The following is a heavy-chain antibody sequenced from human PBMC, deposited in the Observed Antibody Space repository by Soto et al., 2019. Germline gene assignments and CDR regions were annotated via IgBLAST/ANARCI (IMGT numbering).Heavy chain of an antibody. V-gene: IGHV1-69*06. J-gene: IGHJ3*02. CDR1: GVTFSSYA. CDR2: IIPIFGTA. Sequence: SVKVSCKASGVTFSSYAISWVRQAPGQGLEWMGGIIPIFGTANYAQKFQGRVTITADKSTSTAYMELSSLRSEDTAVYYCARAYRRSVLRFLEWLPHDAFDIWGQGTMVTVSS. D-gene: IGHD3-3*01. CDR3: ARAYRRSVLRFLEWLPHDAFDI.